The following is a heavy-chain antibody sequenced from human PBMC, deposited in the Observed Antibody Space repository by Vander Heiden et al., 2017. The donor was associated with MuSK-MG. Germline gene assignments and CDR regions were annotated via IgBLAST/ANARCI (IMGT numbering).Heavy chain of an antibody. CDR1: GCSISSYY. CDR3: ARWGGNYYDSSGYYPY. D-gene: IGHD3-22*01. V-gene: IGHV4-59*01. Sequence: QVQLQESGPGLVQPSETLSLTCPVPGCSISSYYWSWIRQPPGKGLGWIGYIYYSGSTNYNPSLKSRVTISVDTSKNQFSLKLSSVTAADTAVYYCARWGGNYYDSSGYYPYWGQGTLVTVSS. J-gene: IGHJ4*02. CDR2: IYYSGST.